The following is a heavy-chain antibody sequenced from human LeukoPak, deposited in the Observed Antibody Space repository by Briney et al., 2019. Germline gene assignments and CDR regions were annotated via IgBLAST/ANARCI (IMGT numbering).Heavy chain of an antibody. CDR2: INQDGSEK. J-gene: IGHJ5*02. V-gene: IGHV3-7*01. CDR3: ARGATGTYWDWFDP. Sequence: AGGSLRLSCAASGVTFSDHWMTWVGQTPGKGLEWVAHINQDGSEKHFVDSVEGRFTISRDNDNNSMSLQMNKLRVEDTAVYYCARGATGTYWDWFDPWGQGTLVTVSS. CDR1: GVTFSDHW. D-gene: IGHD1-26*01.